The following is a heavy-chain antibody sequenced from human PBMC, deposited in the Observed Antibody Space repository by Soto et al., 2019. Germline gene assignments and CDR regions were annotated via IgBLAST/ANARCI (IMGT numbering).Heavy chain of an antibody. Sequence: QVQLVQSGAEAKKPGASVKVSCKASGYTFTDYEINWVRQATGQGLEWMGWMNPYSGETGYAQKFQGRVTMTRNTSISTAYMELSSLRSEDTAVYYCARGNNYDFWSGSSRGMDVWGQGTTVTVSS. V-gene: IGHV1-8*01. CDR1: GYTFTDYE. CDR2: MNPYSGET. D-gene: IGHD3-3*01. CDR3: ARGNNYDFWSGSSRGMDV. J-gene: IGHJ6*02.